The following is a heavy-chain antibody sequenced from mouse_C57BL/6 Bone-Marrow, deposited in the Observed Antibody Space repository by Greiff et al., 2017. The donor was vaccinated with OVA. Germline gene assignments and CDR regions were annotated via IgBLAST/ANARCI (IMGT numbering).Heavy chain of an antibody. CDR2: IRSKSNNYAT. V-gene: IGHV10-1*01. J-gene: IGHJ4*01. CDR3: VRRITTVVASGYYAMDY. Sequence: EVMLVESGGGLVQPKGSLKLSCAASGFSFNTYAMNWVRQAPGKGLEWVARIRSKSNNYATYYADSVKDRFTISRDDSESMLYLQMNNLKTEDTAMYYCVRRITTVVASGYYAMDYWGQGTSVTVSS. D-gene: IGHD1-1*01. CDR1: GFSFNTYA.